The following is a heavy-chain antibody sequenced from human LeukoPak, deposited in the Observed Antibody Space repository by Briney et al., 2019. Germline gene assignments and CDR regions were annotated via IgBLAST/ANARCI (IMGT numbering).Heavy chain of an antibody. CDR2: INPNSGGT. D-gene: IGHD6-19*01. CDR3: ARERGTLAVAGDAVDI. CDR1: GYTFTGYY. J-gene: IGHJ3*02. Sequence: ASVKVSCKASGYTFTGYYMHWVRQAPGEGLEWMGWINPNSGGTKYAQKFQGRVTMTRDTSINTAHMEVRRLTSDDTAVYYCARERGTLAVAGDAVDIWGQGTMVTVSS. V-gene: IGHV1-2*02.